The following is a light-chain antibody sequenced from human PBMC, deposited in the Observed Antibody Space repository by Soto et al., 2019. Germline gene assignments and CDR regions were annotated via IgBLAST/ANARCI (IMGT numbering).Light chain of an antibody. Sequence: SALPQAASGSGSPGQSITISCTGTSSDVGGYDYVSWYQQHPGRAPKLMIYDVSNRPSGVSNRFSGSKSGNTASLTISGLQAEDEADYYCSSYTSSSTLLYVFGPGTKVTVL. CDR3: SSYTSSSTLLYV. J-gene: IGLJ1*01. CDR1: SSDVGGYDY. CDR2: DVS. V-gene: IGLV2-14*01.